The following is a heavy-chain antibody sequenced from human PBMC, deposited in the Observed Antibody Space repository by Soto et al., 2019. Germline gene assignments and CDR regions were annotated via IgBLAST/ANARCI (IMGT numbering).Heavy chain of an antibody. D-gene: IGHD3-10*01. V-gene: IGHV3-9*01. CDR2: ISWNSGSI. CDR3: AKAYGSGSYYIVEVAFDI. J-gene: IGHJ3*02. Sequence: GGSLRLSCAASGFTFDDYAMHWVRQAPGKGLEWVSGISWNSGSIGYADSVKGRFTISRDNAKNSLYLQMNSLRAEDTALYYCAKAYGSGSYYIVEVAFDIWGQGTMVTVSS. CDR1: GFTFDDYA.